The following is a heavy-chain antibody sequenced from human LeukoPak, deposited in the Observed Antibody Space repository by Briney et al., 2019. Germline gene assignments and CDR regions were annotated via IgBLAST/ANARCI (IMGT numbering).Heavy chain of an antibody. CDR2: IIPIFGTA. CDR1: GGTFSSYA. D-gene: IGHD6-6*01. Sequence: SVKASCKASGGTFSSYAISWVRQAPGQGLEWMGGIIPIFGTANYAQKFRGRVTITADESTSTAYMELSSLRSEDTAVYYCARRWGIAARQAVNWFDPWGQGTLVTVSS. J-gene: IGHJ5*02. V-gene: IGHV1-69*13. CDR3: ARRWGIAARQAVNWFDP.